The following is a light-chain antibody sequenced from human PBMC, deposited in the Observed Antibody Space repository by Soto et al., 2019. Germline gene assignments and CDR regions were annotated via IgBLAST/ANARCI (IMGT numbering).Light chain of an antibody. Sequence: QSAPTQPPSVSAAPGQKVTISCSGSSSNIGNNYVSWYQQLPGTAPKLLIYDNNKRPSGIPDRFSGSKSGTSATLGITGLQTGDEADYYCGTWDSSLSAFYVFGTGTKVTVL. V-gene: IGLV1-51*01. CDR1: SSNIGNNY. CDR2: DNN. J-gene: IGLJ1*01. CDR3: GTWDSSLSAFYV.